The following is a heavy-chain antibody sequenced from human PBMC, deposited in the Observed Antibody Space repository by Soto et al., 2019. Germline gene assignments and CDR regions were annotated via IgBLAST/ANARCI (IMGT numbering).Heavy chain of an antibody. Sequence: QVQLVQSGAEVRQPASSVKVSCKTSGGTFSSYAITWVRQAPGQGLEWMGGIVPIVDTSTYAQKFQGRVTITADESTSTVYMEMSSLRSHDTGVYYCVRVVAISGFPHNWGQGTLVTVSS. CDR1: GGTFSSYA. CDR3: VRVVAISGFPHN. D-gene: IGHD2-15*01. J-gene: IGHJ4*02. V-gene: IGHV1-69*12. CDR2: IVPIVDTS.